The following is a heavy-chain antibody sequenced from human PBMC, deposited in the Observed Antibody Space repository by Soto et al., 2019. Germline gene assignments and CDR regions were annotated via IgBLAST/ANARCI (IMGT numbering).Heavy chain of an antibody. CDR1: GFPFPIHD. Sequence: SVQVSCKTAGFPFPIHDIHWVRQATGQGFEWMGWMNTNTNSSGCAQRFQDQVTLTWNTSISTACMEMSRLTFDDTAVYFCARAVVEGEETTSLYLYPWGQGTQVTVSS. CDR3: ARAVVEGEETTSLYLYP. D-gene: IGHD1-7*01. V-gene: IGHV1-8*01. CDR2: MNTNTNSS. J-gene: IGHJ5*02.